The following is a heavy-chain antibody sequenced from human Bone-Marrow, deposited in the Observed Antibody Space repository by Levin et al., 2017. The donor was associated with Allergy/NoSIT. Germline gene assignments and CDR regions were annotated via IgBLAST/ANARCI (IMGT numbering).Heavy chain of an antibody. J-gene: IGHJ3*02. V-gene: IGHV4-34*01. Sequence: SETLSLTCAVYGGSFSGYYWSWIRQPPGKGLEWIGEINHSGSTNYNPSLKSRVNISVDTSKNQFSLKLSSVTAADTAVYYCARGPWPLRYYDSSARGAFDIWGQGTMVTVSS. CDR1: GGSFSGYY. D-gene: IGHD3-22*01. CDR3: ARGPWPLRYYDSSARGAFDI. CDR2: INHSGST.